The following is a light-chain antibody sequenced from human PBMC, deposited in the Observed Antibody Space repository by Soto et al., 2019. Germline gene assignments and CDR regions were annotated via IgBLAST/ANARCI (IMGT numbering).Light chain of an antibody. CDR1: SSDVGAYNY. Sequence: QSALTQPASVSGSPGQSITISCTGTSSDVGAYNYVSWYQQHPGKAPKLMIYEVTYRPSGVSNRFSGSKSGNTASLTISGLQAEDEADYYCSSYTTITTFVFGTGTKLTVL. CDR3: SSYTTITTFV. J-gene: IGLJ1*01. CDR2: EVT. V-gene: IGLV2-14*03.